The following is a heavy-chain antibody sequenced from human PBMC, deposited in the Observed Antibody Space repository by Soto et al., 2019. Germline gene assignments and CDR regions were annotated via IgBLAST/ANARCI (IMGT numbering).Heavy chain of an antibody. CDR2: ISGSGHAT. CDR1: GFIFDSYA. CDR3: AKGRYFDSSGGCANY. Sequence: EVKLLESGGGSVPPGASARLSCITSGFIFDSYAMSWVHQSPGRGLEWVAAISGSGHATYYTQSVRGRFTISRDKSKKTVFLQMTNLRDEDTAIYYCAKGRYFDSSGGCANYWGLGTLVTVSS. D-gene: IGHD3-22*01. J-gene: IGHJ4*02. V-gene: IGHV3-23*01.